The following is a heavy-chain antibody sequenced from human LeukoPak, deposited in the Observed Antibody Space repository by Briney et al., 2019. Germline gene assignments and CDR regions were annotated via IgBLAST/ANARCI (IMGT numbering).Heavy chain of an antibody. CDR3: TRPRVAARPVGDYYYYYMDV. Sequence: GGSLRLSCAASGFTFSGSAMHWVRQASGKWLEWVGRIRSKANSYATAYAASVKGRFTISRDDSKNTAYLQMNSLKTEDTAVYYCTRPRVAARPVGDYYYYYMDVWGKGTTVTVSS. V-gene: IGHV3-73*01. CDR1: GFTFSGSA. CDR2: IRSKANSYAT. J-gene: IGHJ6*03. D-gene: IGHD6-6*01.